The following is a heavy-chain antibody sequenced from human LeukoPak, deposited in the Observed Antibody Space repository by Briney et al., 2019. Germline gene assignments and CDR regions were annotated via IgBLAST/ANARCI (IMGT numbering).Heavy chain of an antibody. CDR2: IRSKAYGGTT. CDR3: TRGGGVAVVPASARNYYYMDV. Sequence: SGRSPRLSCAASGFTFSAYVMHWVRQAPGKGLEWVGFIRSKAYGGTTEYAASVKGRFTISRDDSKSIAYLQMNSLKTEDTAVYYCTRGGGVAVVPASARNYYYMDVWGKGTTVTVSS. V-gene: IGHV3-49*04. J-gene: IGHJ6*03. CDR1: GFTFSAYV. D-gene: IGHD2-2*01.